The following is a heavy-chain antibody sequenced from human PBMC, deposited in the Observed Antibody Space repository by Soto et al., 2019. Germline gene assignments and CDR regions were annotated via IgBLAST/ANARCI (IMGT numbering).Heavy chain of an antibody. Sequence: QEQLVKSGAEVKKPGSSVKVSCKACGGIFSSYPISWVRQVPGQGLEWMGGIIPVFQTAYYTQRFQGRVTITAHESTHTASMELSSLRSEDTAIYYYAMGGIGYTSFNEFWRQRTLVTVSS. V-gene: IGHV1-69*01. J-gene: IGHJ4*02. D-gene: IGHD3-22*01. CDR3: AMGGIGYTSFNEF. CDR2: IIPVFQTA. CDR1: GGIFSSYP.